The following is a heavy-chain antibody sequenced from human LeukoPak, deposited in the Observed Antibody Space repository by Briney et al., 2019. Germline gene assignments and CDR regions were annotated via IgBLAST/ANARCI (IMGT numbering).Heavy chain of an antibody. CDR1: GLTFSDYD. J-gene: IGHJ4*02. CDR3: VRGRWLVF. Sequence: TGGSLRLSCVASGLTFSDYDMGWVRQAPGTGPEWVANIKQDGTEKYYVDSVKGRFTISRDNAKNSVYLQMNGLRAEDTSVYYCVRGRWLVFRGQGTLVTVSS. CDR2: IKQDGTEK. D-gene: IGHD6-19*01. V-gene: IGHV3-7*01.